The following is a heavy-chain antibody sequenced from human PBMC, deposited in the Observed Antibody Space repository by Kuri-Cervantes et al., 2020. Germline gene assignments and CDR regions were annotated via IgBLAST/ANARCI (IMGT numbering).Heavy chain of an antibody. CDR1: GGTFSSYA. V-gene: IGHV1-69*13. Sequence: SVKVSCKASGGTFSSYAISWVRQAPGQGLEWMGGIIPIFGTANYAQKFQGRVTITADESTSTAYMELSSLRSEDTVVYYCARDDRRDGYVRDVWGQGTTVTVSS. CDR2: IIPIFGTA. CDR3: ARDDRRDGYVRDV. D-gene: IGHD5-24*01. J-gene: IGHJ6*02.